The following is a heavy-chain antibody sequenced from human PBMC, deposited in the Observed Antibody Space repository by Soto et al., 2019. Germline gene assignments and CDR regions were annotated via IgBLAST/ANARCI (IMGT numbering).Heavy chain of an antibody. Sequence: PSETLSFTCTVSGGSISSSSYYWSWIRQHPGKGLEWIGYIDYSGGTYYNPSLKSPVTISVDTSRNQFSLRLSSVTAADTAIYYCARERLAAFDIWGQGTMVTVS. CDR1: GGSISSSSYY. V-gene: IGHV4-31*01. CDR3: ARERLAAFDI. CDR2: IDYSGGT. J-gene: IGHJ3*02. D-gene: IGHD3-3*02.